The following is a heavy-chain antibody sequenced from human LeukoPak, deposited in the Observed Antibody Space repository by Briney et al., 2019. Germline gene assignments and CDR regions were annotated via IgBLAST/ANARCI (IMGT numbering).Heavy chain of an antibody. V-gene: IGHV3-21*01. CDR2: ISSSSSYI. CDR1: GFTFRSYS. CDR3: ARDSQYGDYYY. D-gene: IGHD4-17*01. J-gene: IGHJ4*02. Sequence: GGSLRLFCAASGFTFRSYSMHWVRQAPGKGLEWVSSISSSSSYIYYADSVKGRFTISRDNAKNSLYLQMNSLRAEDTAVYYCARDSQYGDYYYWGQGTLVTVSS.